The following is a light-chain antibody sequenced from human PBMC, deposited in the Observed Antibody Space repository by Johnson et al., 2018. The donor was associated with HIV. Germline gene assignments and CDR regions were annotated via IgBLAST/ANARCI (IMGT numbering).Light chain of an antibody. V-gene: IGLV1-51*01. J-gene: IGLJ1*01. Sequence: QSVLTQPPSVSAAPGQKVTISCSGSTSNIGNNDVSWYQQLPGTAPKLLIYDNNKRPSGIPDRFSGSKSGTSATLGITGLQTGDEADYYCGTWDSSLSALYVFGTGTKVTVL. CDR3: GTWDSSLSALYV. CDR2: DNN. CDR1: TSNIGNND.